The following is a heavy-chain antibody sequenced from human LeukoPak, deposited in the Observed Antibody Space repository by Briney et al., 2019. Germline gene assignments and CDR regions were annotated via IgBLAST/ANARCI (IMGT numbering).Heavy chain of an antibody. V-gene: IGHV4-4*07. CDR1: GGSISSYY. D-gene: IGHD3-3*01. J-gene: IGHJ5*02. CDR2: IYTSGST. CDR3: AREGAMNDDLWSGQNWFDP. Sequence: SETLSLTCTVSGGSISSYYWSWIRQPAGKGLEWIGHIYTSGSTNYNPSLKSRVTISVDSSKNHFSLKLSSVTAADTAVYYCAREGAMNDDLWSGQNWFDPWGQGTLVTVSS.